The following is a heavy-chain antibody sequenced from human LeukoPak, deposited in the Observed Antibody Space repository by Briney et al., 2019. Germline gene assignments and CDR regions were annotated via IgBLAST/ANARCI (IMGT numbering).Heavy chain of an antibody. D-gene: IGHD3-10*01. J-gene: IGHJ5*02. Sequence: GGSLRLSCAASGFTFSSYGMHWVRQAPGKGLEWVAFIRYDGSNKYYADSVKGRFTISRDNSKNTLYLQMNSLRAEDTAVYYCAKDHYGSGSYAPNWFDRWGQGTLVTVSS. V-gene: IGHV3-30*02. CDR1: GFTFSSYG. CDR3: AKDHYGSGSYAPNWFDR. CDR2: IRYDGSNK.